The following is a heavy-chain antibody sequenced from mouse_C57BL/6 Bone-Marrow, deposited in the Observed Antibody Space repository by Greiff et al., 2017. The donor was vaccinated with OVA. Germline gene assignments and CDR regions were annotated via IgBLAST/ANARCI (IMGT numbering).Heavy chain of an antibody. Sequence: EVKLVESGAELVRPGASVKLSCTASGFNIKDDYMHWVKQRPEQGLEWIGWIDPENGDTEYASKFQGKATITADTSSNTAYLQLSSLTSEDTAVYYCTTSTVVANWYFDVWGTGTTVTVSS. CDR1: GFNIKDDY. CDR2: IDPENGDT. CDR3: TTSTVVANWYFDV. D-gene: IGHD1-1*01. J-gene: IGHJ1*03. V-gene: IGHV14-4*01.